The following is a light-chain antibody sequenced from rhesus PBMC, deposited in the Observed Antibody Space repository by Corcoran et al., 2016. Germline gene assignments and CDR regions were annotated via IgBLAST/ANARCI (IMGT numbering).Light chain of an antibody. CDR3: EQYDSLPFT. CDR1: QAIICP. V-gene: IGKV1-25*02. Sequence: DIQMTQSPSSVSASLGDRVTITCWTSQAIICPLSRYQQKPGTAPQVLSYYGTTLQSGVPSLFSGRGTGTEFTITISSLQSKDLANYDCEQYDSLPFTFGPGTKLKIK. CDR2: YGT. J-gene: IGKJ3*01.